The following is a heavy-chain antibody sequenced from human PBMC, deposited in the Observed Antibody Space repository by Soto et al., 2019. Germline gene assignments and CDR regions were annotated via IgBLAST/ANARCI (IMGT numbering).Heavy chain of an antibody. V-gene: IGHV3-9*01. D-gene: IGHD4-17*01. Sequence: PGGSLILSCASSGFNLNIYAMHWVRLVPGNGLEWVSGIFLEHGRTGYADSVRRRFTISRDSAKDSLYLQMNSLRPEDTALYYCTRDVRPGGADVWGPGDTVTV. CDR3: TRDVRPGGADV. CDR1: GFNLNIYA. CDR2: IFLEHGRT. J-gene: IGHJ6*02.